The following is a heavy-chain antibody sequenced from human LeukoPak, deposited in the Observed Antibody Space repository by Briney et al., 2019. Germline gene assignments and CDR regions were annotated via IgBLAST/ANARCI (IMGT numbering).Heavy chain of an antibody. V-gene: IGHV3-30-3*01. D-gene: IGHD5-12*01. CDR1: GFTFSSYA. J-gene: IGHJ4*02. CDR2: ISYDGSNK. CDR3: AKDLGDIVATTLDY. Sequence: PGRSLRLSCAASGFTFSSYAMHWVRQAPGKGLEWVAVISYDGSNKYYADSVKGRFTISRDNSKNTLYLQMNSLRAEDTAIYYCAKDLGDIVATTLDYWGQGTLATVSS.